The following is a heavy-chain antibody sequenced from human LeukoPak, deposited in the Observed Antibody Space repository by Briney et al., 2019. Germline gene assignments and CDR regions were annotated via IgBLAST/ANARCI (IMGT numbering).Heavy chain of an antibody. J-gene: IGHJ3*02. Sequence: PSETLSLTCAVYGGSFSGYYWSWIRQPPGKGLEWIGEINHSGSTNYNPSLKSRVTISVDTSKDQFSLKLSSVTSADTAVYYCATNMRVVEGAFDIWGQGTTVTVSS. CDR3: ATNMRVVEGAFDI. CDR2: INHSGST. V-gene: IGHV4-34*01. D-gene: IGHD3-22*01. CDR1: GGSFSGYY.